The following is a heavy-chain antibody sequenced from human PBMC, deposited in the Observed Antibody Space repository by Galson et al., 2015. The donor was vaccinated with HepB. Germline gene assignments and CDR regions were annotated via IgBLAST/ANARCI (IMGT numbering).Heavy chain of an antibody. CDR3: ARGRGLEVAAVGKAYGMDV. D-gene: IGHD6-13*01. V-gene: IGHV4-30-2*01. CDR2: IYDGGST. Sequence: EWIGYIYDGGSTSHNPSLKSRVTISVDRSKNQFSLKMSSVTAADTAVYYCARGRGLEVAAVGKAYGMDVWGQGTTVTVSS. J-gene: IGHJ6*02.